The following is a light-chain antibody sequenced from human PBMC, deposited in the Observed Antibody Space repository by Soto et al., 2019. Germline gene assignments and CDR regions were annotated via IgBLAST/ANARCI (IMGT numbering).Light chain of an antibody. V-gene: IGKV4-1*01. Sequence: IVMTQSPDSLAVSLGEKATINCKSSQSVFYNFDDRNYLAWYQHKPGQPPKVLIYWASTRESGVLDRFSGSGSGTDFTLTISSLQAEDVAVYYCQQYYTNTWAFGQGTKVEIK. CDR3: QQYYTNTWA. CDR1: QSVFYNFDDRNY. CDR2: WAS. J-gene: IGKJ1*01.